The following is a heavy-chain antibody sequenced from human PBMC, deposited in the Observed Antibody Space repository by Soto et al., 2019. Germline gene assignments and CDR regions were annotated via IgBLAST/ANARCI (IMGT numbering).Heavy chain of an antibody. V-gene: IGHV4-31*03. CDR1: GGSISSGGYY. CDR3: AVQGYSLKSSGQYIDV. Sequence: QVQLQESGPGLVKPSQTLSLTCTVSGGSISSGGYYWSWIRQHPGKGLEWIGYIYYSGSTYYNPSLNSRVTRSVDTSKNQFSLKLSSVTAAATAVYYCAVQGYSLKSSGQYIDVWGKGTTVTVSS. CDR2: IYYSGST. D-gene: IGHD1-1*01. J-gene: IGHJ6*03.